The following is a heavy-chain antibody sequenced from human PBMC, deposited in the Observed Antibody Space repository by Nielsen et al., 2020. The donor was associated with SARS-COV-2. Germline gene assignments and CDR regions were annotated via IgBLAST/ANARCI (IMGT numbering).Heavy chain of an antibody. V-gene: IGHV3-9*01. Sequence: SLKISCAASGFTFDDYAIHWVRQAPGKGLEWVSGISWNSGIIDYADSVKGRFTISRDNARNTVYLQMNSLRTEDTAVYYCAGVPYWGQGTLVTVSS. J-gene: IGHJ4*02. CDR3: AGVPY. CDR2: ISWNSGII. CDR1: GFTFDDYA.